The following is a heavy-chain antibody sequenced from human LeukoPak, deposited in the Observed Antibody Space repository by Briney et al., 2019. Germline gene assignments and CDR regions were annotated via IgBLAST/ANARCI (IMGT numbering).Heavy chain of an antibody. V-gene: IGHV3-30*18. CDR2: ISNDGSNK. J-gene: IGHJ4*02. CDR3: AKDRLYGSGNYSKGIFDY. CDR1: GFTFSIYG. D-gene: IGHD3-10*01. Sequence: GGSLRLSCAASGFTFSIYGMHWVRQAPGKGLPWVAVISNDGSNKYYADSVKGRFTISRDNSKNTLYLQMNSLRGEDTAVYYCAKDRLYGSGNYSKGIFDYWGQGTLVTVSS.